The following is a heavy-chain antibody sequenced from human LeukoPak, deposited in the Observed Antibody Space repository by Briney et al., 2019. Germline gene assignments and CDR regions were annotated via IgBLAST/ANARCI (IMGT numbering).Heavy chain of an antibody. D-gene: IGHD2-21*01. CDR3: ARGLVRAITGFDP. Sequence: PSETLTLSCTVSGVSISSGSSYWACIRQSPGKGLDWVSGVNDFGSTYHSPSPMTRDTISNDTSKNQFFLKLSYVTAEYTAVYYCARGLVRAITGFDPWGQGTLVTVSS. J-gene: IGHJ5*02. V-gene: IGHV4-39*07. CDR1: GVSISSGSSY. CDR2: VNDFGST.